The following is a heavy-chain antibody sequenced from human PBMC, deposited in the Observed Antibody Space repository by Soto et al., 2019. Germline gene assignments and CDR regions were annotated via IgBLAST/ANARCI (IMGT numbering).Heavy chain of an antibody. D-gene: IGHD3-10*01. J-gene: IGHJ4*02. Sequence: GGSLRLSCAASGFTFSSYAMSWVRQAPGKGLEWVSAISGSGGSTYYADSVKGRFTISRDNSKNTLYLQMNSLRAEDTAVYYCATVYGSGSYLTSPYFDYWGQGTLVTVSS. CDR2: ISGSGGST. CDR3: ATVYGSGSYLTSPYFDY. CDR1: GFTFSSYA. V-gene: IGHV3-23*01.